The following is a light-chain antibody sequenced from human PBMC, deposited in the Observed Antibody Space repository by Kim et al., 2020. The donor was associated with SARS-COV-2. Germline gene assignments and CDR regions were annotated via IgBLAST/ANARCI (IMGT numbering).Light chain of an antibody. V-gene: IGLV2-14*03. CDR3: SSYTSSSPWV. CDR1: SSDVGAYNY. Sequence: GQSITLSCTGTSSDVGAYNYVSWYQQHPGKAPKLMIYDVSNRPSGVSNRFSGSKSGNTASLTISGLQAEDEADYYCSSYTSSSPWVFGGGTKLTVL. CDR2: DVS. J-gene: IGLJ3*02.